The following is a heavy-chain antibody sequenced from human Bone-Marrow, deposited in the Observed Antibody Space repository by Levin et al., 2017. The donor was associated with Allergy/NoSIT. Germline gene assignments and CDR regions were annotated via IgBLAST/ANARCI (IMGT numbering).Heavy chain of an antibody. CDR2: IDWEDDK. J-gene: IGHJ4*02. V-gene: IGHV2-70*01. CDR3: ARIRRDRGDTFDY. Sequence: QTLSLTCTFSGFSLSTSGMCVSWIRQPPGKALEWLALIDWEDDKYYNTSLKTRLTLSKDTSRNQVVLRMTDLDPVDTATYYCARIRRDRGDTFDYWGLGTLVTVSS. CDR1: GFSLSTSGMC. D-gene: IGHD4-17*01.